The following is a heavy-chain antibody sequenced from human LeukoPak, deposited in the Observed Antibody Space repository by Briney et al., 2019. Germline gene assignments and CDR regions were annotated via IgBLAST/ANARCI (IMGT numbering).Heavy chain of an antibody. D-gene: IGHD6-19*01. CDR3: ARDYSAVAADY. CDR1: GFTFSNYW. V-gene: IGHV3-7*01. Sequence: GGSLRLSCAASGFTFSNYWMTWVRQAPGKGLEWVANIKEDGSEKYYVDSVKGRFTISRDNSKNTLYLQMNSLRAEDTAVYYCARDYSAVAADYWGQGTLVTVSS. CDR2: IKEDGSEK. J-gene: IGHJ4*02.